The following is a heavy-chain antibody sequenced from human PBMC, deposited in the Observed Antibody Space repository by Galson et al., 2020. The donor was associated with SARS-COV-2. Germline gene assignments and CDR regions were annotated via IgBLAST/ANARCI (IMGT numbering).Heavy chain of an antibody. D-gene: IGHD3-10*01. J-gene: IGHJ5*02. CDR1: GGSFSDYY. CDR2: INRSGRT. CDR3: ARWAWFAEFSNSYNWFDP. Sequence: SETLSLTCAVYGGSFSDYYWSWIRQPPGKGLEWIGHINRSGRTSYDPSLKSRVTISVDTSKNQFSLKLSSVTAADTAVYYCARWAWFAEFSNSYNWFDPWGQGTLVTVSS. V-gene: IGHV4-34*01.